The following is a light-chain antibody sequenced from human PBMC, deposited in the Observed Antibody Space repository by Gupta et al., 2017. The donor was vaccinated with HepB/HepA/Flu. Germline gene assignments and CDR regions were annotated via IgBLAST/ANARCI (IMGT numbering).Light chain of an antibody. Sequence: EIVLTQSPATLSLSPGERATLSCRASQSVSSYLAWYQQKPGQAPRLLIYDASNRDTGIPARFSGSGYGTDSTLTISSREPEDFAVYYCQLRSNWLGITFGGGTKVEIK. CDR2: DAS. J-gene: IGKJ4*01. CDR3: QLRSNWLGIT. V-gene: IGKV3-11*01. CDR1: QSVSSY.